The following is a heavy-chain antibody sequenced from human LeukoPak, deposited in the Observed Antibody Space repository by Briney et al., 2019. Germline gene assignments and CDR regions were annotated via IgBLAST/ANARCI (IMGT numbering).Heavy chain of an antibody. CDR3: AKIPVVPAAMGYFDY. Sequence: PGGSLRLSCVASGFTFSSYSMNWVRQAPGKGLEWVSYISSSSSTIYYADSVKGRFTISRDNSKNTLYLQMNSLRAEDTAVYYCAKIPVVPAAMGYFDYWGQGTLVTVSS. CDR1: GFTFSSYS. V-gene: IGHV3-48*01. J-gene: IGHJ4*02. D-gene: IGHD2-2*01. CDR2: ISSSSSTI.